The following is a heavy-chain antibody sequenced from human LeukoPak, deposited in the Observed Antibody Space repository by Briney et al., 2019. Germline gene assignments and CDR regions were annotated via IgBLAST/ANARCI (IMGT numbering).Heavy chain of an antibody. D-gene: IGHD3-10*01. CDR1: GGSISSSSYY. Sequence: SETLSLTCTVSGGSISSSSYYWGWIRQPPGKGLEGIGSIYYSGSTYYNPSPKSRVTISVDTSKNQFSLKLSSVTAADTAVYYCASRGWTNYFDYWGQGTLVTVSS. J-gene: IGHJ4*02. V-gene: IGHV4-39*01. CDR2: IYYSGST. CDR3: ASRGWTNYFDY.